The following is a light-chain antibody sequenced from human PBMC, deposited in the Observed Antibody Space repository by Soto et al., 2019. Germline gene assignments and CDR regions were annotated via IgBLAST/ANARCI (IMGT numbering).Light chain of an antibody. V-gene: IGLV1-40*01. Sequence: QSVLTQPPSVSGAPGQRVTISCTGSSSNIGAGYDVHWYQQFPGTAPKLLIFANTNRPSGVPDRFSGSKSGASASLAITGLQAEDEADFYCQSFDSSLTAWVFGTGTKVTVL. J-gene: IGLJ1*01. CDR3: QSFDSSLTAWV. CDR1: SSNIGAGYD. CDR2: ANT.